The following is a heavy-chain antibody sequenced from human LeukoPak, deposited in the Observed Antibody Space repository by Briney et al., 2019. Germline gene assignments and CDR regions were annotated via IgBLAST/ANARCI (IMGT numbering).Heavy chain of an antibody. CDR1: GFIFSNYA. Sequence: PGASLRLSCAASGFIFSNYAMYWVRQAPGKGLEWVSAISGRSDNTYYADSAKGRFTLSRDSSKNTLCLQMNSLRADDTAVYYCAKWGDYDVLTGYYVSDFWGQRTLVTVSS. V-gene: IGHV3-23*01. D-gene: IGHD3-9*01. CDR3: AKWGDYDVLTGYYVSDF. J-gene: IGHJ4*02. CDR2: ISGRSDNT.